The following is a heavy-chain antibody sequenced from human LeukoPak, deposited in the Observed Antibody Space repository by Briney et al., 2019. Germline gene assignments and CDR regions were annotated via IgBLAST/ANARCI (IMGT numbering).Heavy chain of an antibody. CDR2: VYYDGNT. CDR1: GASLSSRSYC. CDR3: ARRSVIRGVIPLH. Sequence: SETLSLTCTVSGASLSSRSYCWGWIRQSPGKGLEWIGSVYYDGNTYYNPSLKSRVTISVDTSENQFSLNVNSVTVADTAVYYCARRSVIRGVIPLHWGQGTLVIVSS. J-gene: IGHJ4*02. D-gene: IGHD3-10*01. V-gene: IGHV4-39*01.